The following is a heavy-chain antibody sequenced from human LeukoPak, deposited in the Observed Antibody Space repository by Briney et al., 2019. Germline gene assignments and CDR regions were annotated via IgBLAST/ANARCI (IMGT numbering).Heavy chain of an antibody. V-gene: IGHV1-2*02. CDR3: ARDPRIDDSSGYCPNWYFDL. CDR1: GYTFTGYY. CDR2: INPNSGGT. D-gene: IGHD3-22*01. J-gene: IGHJ2*01. Sequence: ASVKVSCRASGYTFTGYYMHWVRQAPGQGLEWMGWINPNSGGTNYAQKFQGRVTMTRDTSTSTVYMELSSLRSEDTAVYYCARDPRIDDSSGYCPNWYFDLWGRGTLVTVSS.